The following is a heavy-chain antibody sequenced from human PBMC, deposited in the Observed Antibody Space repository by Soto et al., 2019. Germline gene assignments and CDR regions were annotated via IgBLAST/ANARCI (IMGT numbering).Heavy chain of an antibody. CDR3: ARQLSGSWYNWFDL. V-gene: IGHV3-53*01. CDR1: GFSVTANS. Sequence: GGSLRLSCAASGFSVTANSMSWVRQAPGKGLEWVSVMHSDVTTYYADSVKGRFIISRDNSKNTLYLQMSNLRGEDTARYFCARQLSGSWYNWFDLWGQGTLVTVSS. D-gene: IGHD6-13*01. CDR2: MHSDVTT. J-gene: IGHJ5*02.